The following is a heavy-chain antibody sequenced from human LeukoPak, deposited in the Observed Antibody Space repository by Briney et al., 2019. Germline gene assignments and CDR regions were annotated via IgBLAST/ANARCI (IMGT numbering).Heavy chain of an antibody. J-gene: IGHJ6*03. D-gene: IGHD2-8*01. CDR1: GYTFTKYG. CDR3: ARDGDALLGSAYYYYYMDV. Sequence: GASVKVSCKASGYTFTKYGFNWVRQAPGQGLEWMGWISAYNGNTNYAQNLQGRVTMTTDTSTSTVYMELRSLRSDDTAVYYCARDGDALLGSAYYYYYMDVWGKGTTVTISS. CDR2: ISAYNGNT. V-gene: IGHV1-18*01.